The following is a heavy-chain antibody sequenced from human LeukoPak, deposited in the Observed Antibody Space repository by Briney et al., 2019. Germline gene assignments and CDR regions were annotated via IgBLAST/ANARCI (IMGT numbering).Heavy chain of an antibody. CDR2: ISSNGGST. CDR1: GLTFSSYA. CDR3: ARAADVLRYFDWLLIGDYFDY. Sequence: GGSLRLSCAASGLTFSSYAMHWVRQAPGKGLEYVSAISSNGGSTYYANSVKGRFTISRDNSKNTLYLQMGSLRAEDMAVYYCARAADVLRYFDWLLIGDYFDYWGQGTLVTVSS. V-gene: IGHV3-64*01. D-gene: IGHD3-9*01. J-gene: IGHJ4*02.